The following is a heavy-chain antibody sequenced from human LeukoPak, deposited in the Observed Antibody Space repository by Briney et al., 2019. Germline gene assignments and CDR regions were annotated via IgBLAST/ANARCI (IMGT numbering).Heavy chain of an antibody. CDR1: GGSISSYY. Sequence: SETLSLTCTVSGGSISSYYWSWIRQPPGKGLEWIGYIYYSGSTNYNPSLKSRVTISVDTSKNQFSLKLSSVTAADTAVYYCASDSSGWYRMLYWGQGTLVTVSS. J-gene: IGHJ4*02. V-gene: IGHV4-59*12. CDR3: ASDSSGWYRMLY. D-gene: IGHD6-19*01. CDR2: IYYSGST.